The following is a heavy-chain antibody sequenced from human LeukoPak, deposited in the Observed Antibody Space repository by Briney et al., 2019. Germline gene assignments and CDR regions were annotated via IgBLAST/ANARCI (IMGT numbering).Heavy chain of an antibody. J-gene: IGHJ3*02. CDR1: GFTVSSIY. CDR3: ARGVVAAYAFDI. V-gene: IGHV3-53*01. D-gene: IGHD6-19*01. Sequence: MQRGGSLRLSCAASGFTVSSIYVNWVRQAPGKGLEWVSVIYGGGSTYYTDSVKGRFTISRDNSKNTLYLKMNSLRVEDTAMYYCARGVVAAYAFDIWGHGTMVTVSS. CDR2: IYGGGST.